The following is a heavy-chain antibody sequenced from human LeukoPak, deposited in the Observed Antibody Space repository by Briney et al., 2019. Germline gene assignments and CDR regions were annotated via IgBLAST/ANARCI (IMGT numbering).Heavy chain of an antibody. V-gene: IGHV3-21*01. CDR1: GFTFCDSN. CDR3: ARGMVPAAFDC. D-gene: IGHD2-2*01. J-gene: IGHJ4*02. Sequence: PGGPLTLSCAASGFTFCDSNKHCVPQAPGRGVEGVSCISSSSSYISYADFVKGLFTISRDNAKNSLYLHISSLRVEDKAVYYCARGMVPAAFDCLGQGTLVSVCS. CDR2: ISSSSSYI.